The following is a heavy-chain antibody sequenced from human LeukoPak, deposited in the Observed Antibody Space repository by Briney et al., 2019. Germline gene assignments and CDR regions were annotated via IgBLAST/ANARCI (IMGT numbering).Heavy chain of an antibody. CDR1: RYTFTSHY. CDR3: ARDLLRVTTSAHGMDV. V-gene: IGHV1-46*01. J-gene: IGHJ6*02. CDR2: VNPSGGTT. Sequence: GASVKVSCKTSRYTFTSHYMHWVRQAPGQGLEWMGMVNPSGGTTAYAQKFQGRVTMTRDTSTTTVNLELSSLRSDDTAVYYCARDLLRVTTSAHGMDVWGQGTTVTVSS. D-gene: IGHD3-16*01.